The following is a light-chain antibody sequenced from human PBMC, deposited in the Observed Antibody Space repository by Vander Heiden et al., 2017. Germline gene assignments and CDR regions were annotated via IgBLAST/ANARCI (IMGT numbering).Light chain of an antibody. J-gene: IGKJ3*01. CDR3: QQSYSTPLFT. CDR1: QSISSY. V-gene: IGKV1-39*01. CDR2: AAA. Sequence: DIQMTQSPSSLSASVGDSVTITCRASQSISSYLNWYQQKPGKAPKRLIYAAASLQSGVPSRFSGSGSGTDFTLTISSLQPEDFATYYCQQSYSTPLFTFGPGTKVDIK.